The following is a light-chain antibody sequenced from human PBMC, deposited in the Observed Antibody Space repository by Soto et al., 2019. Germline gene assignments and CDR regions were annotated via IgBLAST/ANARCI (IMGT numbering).Light chain of an antibody. CDR1: SSDVGAYDH. CDR3: ASKTTTSTVL. J-gene: IGLJ2*01. CDR2: DVR. V-gene: IGLV2-14*03. Sequence: QSVLTQPSSMSGSPGQSITISCTGTSSDVGAYDHVSWHQQRPGRAPKVLIYDVRIRPSEVSNRFSGSKSGDTASLTISGLQAEAEAIYYGASKTTTSTVLFGGGPKLTVL.